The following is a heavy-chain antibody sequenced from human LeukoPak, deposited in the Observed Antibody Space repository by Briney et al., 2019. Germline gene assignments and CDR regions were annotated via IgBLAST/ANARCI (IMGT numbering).Heavy chain of an antibody. CDR1: GGTFSSYA. J-gene: IGHJ6*03. V-gene: IGHV1-69*13. CDR2: IIPIFGTA. D-gene: IGHD2-2*01. CDR3: ASQYCSSTSCLLPFYYYYYMDV. Sequence: ASVKVSCKASGGTFSSYAISWVRQAPGQGLEWMGGIIPIFGTANYAQKFQGRVTITADESTSTAYMELSSLRSEDTAVYYCASQYCSSTSCLLPFYYYYYMDVWGKGTTVTVSS.